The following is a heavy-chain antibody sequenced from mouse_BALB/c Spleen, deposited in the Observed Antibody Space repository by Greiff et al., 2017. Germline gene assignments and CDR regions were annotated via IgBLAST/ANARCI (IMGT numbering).Heavy chain of an antibody. CDR2: ISYSGST. Sequence: EVQLVESGPGLVKPSQSLSLTCTVTGYSITSDYAWNWIRQFPGNKLEWMGYISYSGSTSYNPSLKSRISITRDTSKNQFFLQLNSVTTEDTATYYCARGTGGFAYWGQGTLVTVSA. CDR3: ARGTGGFAY. J-gene: IGHJ3*01. D-gene: IGHD4-1*01. CDR1: GYSITSDYA. V-gene: IGHV3-2*02.